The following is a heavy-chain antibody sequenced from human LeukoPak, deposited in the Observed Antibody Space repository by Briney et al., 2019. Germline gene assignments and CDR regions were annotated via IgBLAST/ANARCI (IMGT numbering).Heavy chain of an antibody. V-gene: IGHV3-21*01. Sequence: PGGSLRLSCAASGFTFSNAWMNWVRQAPGKGLEWVSSISDDSNYIYYADSVKGRFTISRDNAKNSLYLQMNSLRAEDTAVYYCANHLACGSTSCPSFDYWGQGTLVTVSS. CDR3: ANHLACGSTSCPSFDY. D-gene: IGHD2-2*01. J-gene: IGHJ4*02. CDR1: GFTFSNAW. CDR2: ISDDSNYI.